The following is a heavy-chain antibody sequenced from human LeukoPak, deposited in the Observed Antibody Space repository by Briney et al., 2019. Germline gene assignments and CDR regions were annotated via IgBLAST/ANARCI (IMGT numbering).Heavy chain of an antibody. D-gene: IGHD3-22*01. CDR1: GGSISSGDYY. V-gene: IGHV4-30-4*08. J-gene: IGHJ5*02. Sequence: PSQTLSLTCTVSGGSISSGDYYWSWIRQPPGKGLEWIGYIYYSGSTNYNPSLKSRVTISVDTSKNQFSLKLSSVTAADTAVYYCASTDYYDSSGYYTWGQGTLVTVSS. CDR2: IYYSGST. CDR3: ASTDYYDSSGYYT.